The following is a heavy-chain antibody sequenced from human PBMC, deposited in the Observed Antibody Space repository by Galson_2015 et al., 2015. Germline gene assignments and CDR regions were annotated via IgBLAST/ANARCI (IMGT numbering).Heavy chain of an antibody. D-gene: IGHD6-19*01. Sequence: SLRLSCAASGFTFSSYGMHWVRQAPGKGLEWVAVIWYDGSNKYYADSVKGRFTISRDNSKNTLYLQMNSLRAEDTAAYYCARDGIAVAGTPDYWGQGTLVTVSS. CDR1: GFTFSSYG. V-gene: IGHV3-33*01. CDR2: IWYDGSNK. J-gene: IGHJ4*02. CDR3: ARDGIAVAGTPDY.